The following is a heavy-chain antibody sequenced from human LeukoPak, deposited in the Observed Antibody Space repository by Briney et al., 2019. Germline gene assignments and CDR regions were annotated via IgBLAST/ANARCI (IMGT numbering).Heavy chain of an antibody. J-gene: IGHJ4*02. V-gene: IGHV4-34*01. CDR2: INHSVST. Sequence: SETLSLTCALYGGSFSGYYWSWIRQPPGKGLEWIGEINHSVSTNYNPSLKSRVTISVDTSKNQFSLKLSSVTAADTAVYYCARVVGATLDYWGQGTLVTVSS. D-gene: IGHD1-26*01. CDR3: ARVVGATLDY. CDR1: GGSFSGYY.